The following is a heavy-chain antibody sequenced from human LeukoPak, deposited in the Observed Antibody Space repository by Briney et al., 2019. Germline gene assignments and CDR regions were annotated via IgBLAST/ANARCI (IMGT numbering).Heavy chain of an antibody. Sequence: SETLSLTCTVSGGSISSYYWSWIRQPPGKGLEWIGYIYYSGSTNYNPSLKSRVTISVDTSKNQFSLKLSSVTAADTAVYYCASSYGGSYYVRGLDYWGQGTLVTVSS. D-gene: IGHD1-26*01. CDR1: GGSISSYY. CDR3: ASSYGGSYYVRGLDY. V-gene: IGHV4-59*01. J-gene: IGHJ4*02. CDR2: IYYSGST.